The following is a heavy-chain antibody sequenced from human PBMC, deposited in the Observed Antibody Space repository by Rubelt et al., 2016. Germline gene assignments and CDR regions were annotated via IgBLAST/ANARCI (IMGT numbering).Heavy chain of an antibody. V-gene: IGHV3-74*01. CDR3: ARALRLENFDY. D-gene: IGHD5-24*01. J-gene: IGHJ4*02. Sequence: SGFTFSSYAMSWVRQAPGKGLEWVSGINSDGSSTSYADSVKGRFTISRDNAKNTLYLQMNSLRAEDTAVYYCARALRLENFDYWGQGTLVTVSS. CDR1: GFTFSSYA. CDR2: INSDGSST.